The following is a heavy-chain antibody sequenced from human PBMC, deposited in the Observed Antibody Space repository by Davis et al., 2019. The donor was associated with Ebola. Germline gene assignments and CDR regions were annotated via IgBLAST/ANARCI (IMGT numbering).Heavy chain of an antibody. CDR2: INSDGSST. Sequence: PGGSLRLSCAASGFTFSSYWMHWVRQAPGKGLVWVSRINSDGSSTSYADSVKGRFTISRDNAKNTLYLQMNSLRAEDTAVYYCARGGLERGYYYYYYMDVWGKGTTVTVSS. CDR1: GFTFSSYW. CDR3: ARGGLERGYYYYYYMDV. J-gene: IGHJ6*03. D-gene: IGHD1-1*01. V-gene: IGHV3-74*01.